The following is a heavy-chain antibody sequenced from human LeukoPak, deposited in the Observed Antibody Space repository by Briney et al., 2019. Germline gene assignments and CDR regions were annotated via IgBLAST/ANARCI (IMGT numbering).Heavy chain of an antibody. CDR3: AKDPGGETLPVY. CDR2: TRYDGSKK. J-gene: IGHJ4*02. CDR1: GFTFSSYG. D-gene: IGHD1-26*01. Sequence: GGSLRLSCAASGFTFSSYGMYWVRQGPGKGLEWVAFTRYDGSKKNYADSVKGRFTISRDNSKNTLYLQMNSLRAEDTAVYYCAKDPGGETLPVYWGQGTLVTVSS. V-gene: IGHV3-30*02.